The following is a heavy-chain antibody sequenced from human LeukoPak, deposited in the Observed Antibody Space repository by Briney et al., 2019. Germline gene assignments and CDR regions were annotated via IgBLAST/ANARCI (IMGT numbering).Heavy chain of an antibody. CDR1: GFTFSSYW. V-gene: IGHV3-7*03. CDR3: ARGGTRGYSPVDY. Sequence: RPGGSLRLSCAASGFTFSSYWMSWVRQAPGKGLEWVANIKQDGSEKYYVDSVKGRFTISRDNAKNSLFLQMNSLRVEDTAVYYCARGGTRGYSPVDYWGQGILVTVSS. D-gene: IGHD5-18*01. J-gene: IGHJ4*02. CDR2: IKQDGSEK.